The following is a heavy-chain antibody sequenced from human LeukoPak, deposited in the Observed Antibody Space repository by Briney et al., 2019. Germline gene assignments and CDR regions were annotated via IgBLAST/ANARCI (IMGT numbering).Heavy chain of an antibody. CDR1: GYSFTNYW. CDR3: ARLVAIAAAGTDY. J-gene: IGHJ4*02. V-gene: IGHV5-51*01. CDR2: IYPGDSDT. Sequence: GESLKISCKGSGYSFTNYWIGWVRQMPGKGLEWMGIIYPGDSDTRYSPSFQGQVTISADKSISTAYLHWSSLKASDTAMYYCARLVAIAAAGTDYWGQGSLVTVSS. D-gene: IGHD6-13*01.